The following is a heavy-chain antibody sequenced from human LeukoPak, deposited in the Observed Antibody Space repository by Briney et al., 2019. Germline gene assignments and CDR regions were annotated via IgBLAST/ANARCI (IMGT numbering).Heavy chain of an antibody. J-gene: IGHJ4*02. CDR3: AREAPHDSSAQSAPFDY. V-gene: IGHV1-69*06. CDR1: GGTFSSYA. D-gene: IGHD3-22*01. CDR2: IIPIFGTA. Sequence: GASVKVSCKASGGTFSSYAISWVRQAPGQGLEWMGGIIPIFGTANYAQKFQGRVTITADKSTSRAYMEVSSLRSEDTAVYYCAREAPHDSSAQSAPFDYWGQGTLVTVSS.